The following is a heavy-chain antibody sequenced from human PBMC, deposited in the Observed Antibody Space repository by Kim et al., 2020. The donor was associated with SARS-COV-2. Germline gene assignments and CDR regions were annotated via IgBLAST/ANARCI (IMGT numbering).Heavy chain of an antibody. J-gene: IGHJ5*02. Sequence: SVKVSCKASGGTFSSYAISWVRQAPGQGLEWMGGIIPIFGTANYAQKFQGRVTITADESTSTAYMELSSLRSEDTAVYYCARVWWVGAGRLWFDPWGQGTLVTVSS. CDR3: ARVWWVGAGRLWFDP. CDR1: GGTFSSYA. D-gene: IGHD1-26*01. V-gene: IGHV1-69*13. CDR2: IIPIFGTA.